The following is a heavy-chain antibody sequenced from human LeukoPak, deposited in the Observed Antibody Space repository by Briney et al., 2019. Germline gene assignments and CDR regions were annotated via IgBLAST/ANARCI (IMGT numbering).Heavy chain of an antibody. CDR3: SGRATVRSGLDV. CDR1: GFTFSVTT. D-gene: IGHD6-19*01. J-gene: IGHJ6*04. Sequence: GGSLRLSWVASGFTFSVTTMHWVRQAPGKGLEWVGRIRSKANDYATTYSASVEGRFTISREDSKNMIYLEMNSLKTEDTAMYYCSGRATVRSGLDVWGEGTTVTVSP. V-gene: IGHV3-73*01. CDR2: IRSKANDYAT.